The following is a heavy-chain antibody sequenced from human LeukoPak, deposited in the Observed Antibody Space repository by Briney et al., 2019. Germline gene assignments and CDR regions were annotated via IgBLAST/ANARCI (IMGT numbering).Heavy chain of an antibody. CDR3: ARYPHEYSSVAGGYYFDY. Sequence: ASVKVSCKASGYTFTSYDINWVRQATGQGLEWMGWMNPNSGNTGYAQKFQGRVTITADESTSTAYMELSSLRSEDTAVYYCARYPHEYSSVAGGYYFDYWGQGTLVTVSS. CDR1: GYTFTSYD. V-gene: IGHV1-8*01. D-gene: IGHD6-19*01. J-gene: IGHJ4*02. CDR2: MNPNSGNT.